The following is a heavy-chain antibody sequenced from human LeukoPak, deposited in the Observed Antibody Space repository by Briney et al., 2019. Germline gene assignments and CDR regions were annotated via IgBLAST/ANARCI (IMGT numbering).Heavy chain of an antibody. V-gene: IGHV3-23*01. CDR1: GFTFSSYA. D-gene: IGHD5-12*01. Sequence: GGSLRLSCAASGFTFSSYAMSWVRQAPGKGLEWVSAISGSGGSTYYADSVKGRFTISRDNSKNTLYLQLNSLRAEDTAVYYCAKGGYERPYYYGMDVWGQGTTVTVSS. CDR2: ISGSGGST. J-gene: IGHJ6*02. CDR3: AKGGYERPYYYGMDV.